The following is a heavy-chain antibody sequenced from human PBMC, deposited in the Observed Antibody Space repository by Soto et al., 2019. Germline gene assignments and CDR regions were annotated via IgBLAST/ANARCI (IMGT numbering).Heavy chain of an antibody. Sequence: GASVKVSCKASGGTFSSYAISWVRQAPGQGLEWMGGIIPIFGTANYAQKFQGRVTITADESTSTAYMELSSLRSEDTAVYYCARKFWSSGWHNWFDPWGQGTLVNVSS. J-gene: IGHJ5*02. V-gene: IGHV1-69*13. CDR1: GGTFSSYA. D-gene: IGHD6-19*01. CDR3: ARKFWSSGWHNWFDP. CDR2: IIPIFGTA.